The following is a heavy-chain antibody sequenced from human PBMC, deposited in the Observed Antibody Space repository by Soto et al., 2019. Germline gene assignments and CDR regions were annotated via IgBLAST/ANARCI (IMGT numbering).Heavy chain of an antibody. CDR3: ARELTAMAYYYYGMDV. D-gene: IGHD5-18*01. Sequence: TGGSLRLSCAASGFTFSSYSMHWVRQAPGKGLEWVAVISYDGSNKYYADSVKGRFTISRDNSKNTLYLQMNSLRAEDTAVYYCARELTAMAYYYYGMDVWGQGTTVTVSS. CDR1: GFTFSSYS. CDR2: ISYDGSNK. J-gene: IGHJ6*02. V-gene: IGHV3-30-3*01.